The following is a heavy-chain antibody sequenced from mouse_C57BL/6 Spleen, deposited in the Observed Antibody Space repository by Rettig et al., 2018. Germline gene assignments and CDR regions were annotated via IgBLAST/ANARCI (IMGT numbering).Heavy chain of an antibody. V-gene: IGHV5-17*01. J-gene: IGHJ4*01. CDR2: ISSGSSTI. CDR1: GFTFSDYG. Sequence: EVQLVESGGGLVKPGGSLKLSCAASGFTFSDYGMHWVRQAPEKGLEWVAYISSGSSTIYYADTVKGRFTISRDNAKNTLFLQMTSLRSEDTAMYYCARHYAYAMDYWGQGTSVTVSS. CDR3: ARHYAYAMDY. D-gene: IGHD1-2*01.